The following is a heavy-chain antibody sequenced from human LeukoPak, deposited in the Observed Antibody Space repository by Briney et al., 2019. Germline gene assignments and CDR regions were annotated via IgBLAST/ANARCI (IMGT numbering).Heavy chain of an antibody. CDR3: TREDSSGWFSAY. J-gene: IGHJ4*02. D-gene: IGHD6-19*01. V-gene: IGHV3-33*01. Sequence: GGSLRLSCAASGFTFSGHGMHWIRQAPGKGLEWVAVIWHDGSKQLYADSVKGRFSISRDDSTSTLYLQMNSLRAEDTAVYYCTREDSSGWFSAYWGQGTLVTVSS. CDR2: IWHDGSKQ. CDR1: GFTFSGHG.